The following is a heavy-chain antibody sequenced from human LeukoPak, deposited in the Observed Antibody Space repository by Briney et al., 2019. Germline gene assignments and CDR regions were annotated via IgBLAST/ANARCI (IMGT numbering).Heavy chain of an antibody. Sequence: GASVKVSCKTSGYTFTGHYMHWVRQAPGQGLEWMGCINPNSGGTNYAQKFQGRVTMTRDASISTAYMELSRLRSDDTAVYYCARSMGWYDSSGYYSGFFDYWGQGTLVTVSS. V-gene: IGHV1-2*02. J-gene: IGHJ4*02. CDR1: GYTFTGHY. CDR3: ARSMGWYDSSGYYSGFFDY. D-gene: IGHD3-22*01. CDR2: INPNSGGT.